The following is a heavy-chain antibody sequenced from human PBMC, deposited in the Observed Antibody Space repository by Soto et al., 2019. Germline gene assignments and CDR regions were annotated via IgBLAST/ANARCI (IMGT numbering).Heavy chain of an antibody. D-gene: IGHD2-2*01. J-gene: IGHJ5*02. V-gene: IGHV3-15*07. CDR1: GFTFRHAW. CDR2: IKSKTDGRTT. Sequence: VGSMRLPCAASGFTFRHAWMNWVRQAPGKGLEWVGHIKSKTDGRTTDYAAPVKGRFTISRDDSKNTVYLQMNSLKTEGTAVYYCARVPDRWGQGTLVTVSS. CDR3: ARVPDR.